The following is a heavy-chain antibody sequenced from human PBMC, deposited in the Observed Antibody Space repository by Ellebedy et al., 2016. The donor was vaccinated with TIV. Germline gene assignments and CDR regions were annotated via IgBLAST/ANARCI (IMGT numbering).Heavy chain of an antibody. V-gene: IGHV3-21*01. Sequence: GESLKISXAASGFTFSSYSMNWVRQAPGKGLEWVSSISSSSSYIYYADSVKGRFTISRDNAKNSLYLQMNSLRAEDTAVYYCARGAMIVPYYFDYWGQGTLVTVSS. CDR2: ISSSSSYI. CDR3: ARGAMIVPYYFDY. D-gene: IGHD3-22*01. J-gene: IGHJ4*02. CDR1: GFTFSSYS.